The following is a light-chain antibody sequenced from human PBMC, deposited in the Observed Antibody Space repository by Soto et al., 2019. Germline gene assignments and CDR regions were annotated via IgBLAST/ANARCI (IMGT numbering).Light chain of an antibody. CDR2: DAS. V-gene: IGKV3-11*01. CDR1: QSVSSY. Sequence: EIVLTQSPATLSSSPGERATLSCRASQSVSSYLAWYQQKPGQAPRLLIYDASNRATGIPPRFSGGGSGTDFTLTISSLEPEDFAVYYCQQRFNWPRVTFGQGTKLEIK. CDR3: QQRFNWPRVT. J-gene: IGKJ2*01.